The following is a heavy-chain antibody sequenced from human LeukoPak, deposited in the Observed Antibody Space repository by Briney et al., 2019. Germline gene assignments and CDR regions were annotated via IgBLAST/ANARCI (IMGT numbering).Heavy chain of an antibody. CDR1: GGSISSYY. CDR2: IYYSGTT. J-gene: IGHJ4*02. V-gene: IGHV4-59*01. Sequence: PSETLSLTCTVSGGSISSYYWGWLRQPPGKGLEWIGYIYYSGTTNYNASLKSRLTISVDTSKNQFSLKLSSVTAADTAIYYCARVGATRDFDFWGQGTLVTVSS. CDR3: ARVGATRDFDF. D-gene: IGHD1-26*01.